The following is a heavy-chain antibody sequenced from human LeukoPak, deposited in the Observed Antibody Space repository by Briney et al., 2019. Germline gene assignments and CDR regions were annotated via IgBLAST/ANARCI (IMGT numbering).Heavy chain of an antibody. V-gene: IGHV4-4*07. CDR2: IYSSGST. Sequence: SSETLSLTCTVSGGSISSNYWSWIRQPAGKGLEWIGRIYSSGSTKYSPSLKSRVTMSVDTSKNQFSLKLSSVTAADTAVYYCARDRDGGPPIWGQGTMVTVSS. CDR3: ARDRDGGPPI. J-gene: IGHJ3*02. CDR1: GGSISSNY. D-gene: IGHD4-23*01.